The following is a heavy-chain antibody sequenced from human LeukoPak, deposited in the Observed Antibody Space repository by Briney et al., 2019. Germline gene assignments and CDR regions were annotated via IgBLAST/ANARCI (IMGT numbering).Heavy chain of an antibody. D-gene: IGHD5-12*01. Sequence: PSETLSLTCTVSGGSISSYYWSWIRQPPGKGLEWIGYIYYSGSTNYNPSLKSRVTISVGTSKNQFSLKLSSVTAADTAVYYCAREDIVATYGSTDYWCQGTLVTVSS. CDR1: GGSISSYY. CDR3: AREDIVATYGSTDY. V-gene: IGHV4-59*12. J-gene: IGHJ4*02. CDR2: IYYSGST.